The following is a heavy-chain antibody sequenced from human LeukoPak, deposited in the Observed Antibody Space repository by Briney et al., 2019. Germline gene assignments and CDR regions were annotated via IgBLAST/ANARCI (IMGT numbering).Heavy chain of an antibody. D-gene: IGHD5-12*01. CDR2: IYYTGST. CDR1: GGSISSYY. Sequence: PSETLSLTCTVSGGSISSYYWSWIRQPPGKGLEWIGYIYYTGSTNYNPSLKSRVTISIDTSKNQFSLSLNSVTAADTAVYYCARGSYSGYGDWLDPWGQGTLVAVSS. J-gene: IGHJ5*02. V-gene: IGHV4-59*01. CDR3: ARGSYSGYGDWLDP.